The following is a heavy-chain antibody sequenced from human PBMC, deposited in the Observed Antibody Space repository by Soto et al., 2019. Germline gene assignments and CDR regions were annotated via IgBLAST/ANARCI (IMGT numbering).Heavy chain of an antibody. CDR2: IIPIFGTA. Sequence: GASVKVSCKASGGTFSSYAISWVRQAPGQGLEWMGGIIPIFGTANYAQKFQGRVTITADKSTSTAYMELSSLRSEDTAVYYCATACSSPSCSPIWFDPWGQGTLVTVSS. CDR3: ATACSSPSCSPIWFDP. J-gene: IGHJ5*02. D-gene: IGHD2-2*01. CDR1: GGTFSSYA. V-gene: IGHV1-69*06.